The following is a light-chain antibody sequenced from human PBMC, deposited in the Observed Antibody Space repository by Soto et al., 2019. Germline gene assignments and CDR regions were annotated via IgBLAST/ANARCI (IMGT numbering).Light chain of an antibody. CDR3: QQRSNWPPWT. Sequence: EIVLTXXXXTLSLSPGERATLSCRASQSVSSYLAWYQQKPGQAPRLLIYDASNRATGIPARFSGSGSGTDFTLTISSLEPEDFAVYYCQQRSNWPPWTFGQGTKVEIK. V-gene: IGKV3-11*01. J-gene: IGKJ1*01. CDR2: DAS. CDR1: QSVSSY.